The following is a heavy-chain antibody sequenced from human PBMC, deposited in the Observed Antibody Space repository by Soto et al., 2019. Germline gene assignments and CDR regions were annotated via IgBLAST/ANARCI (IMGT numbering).Heavy chain of an antibody. V-gene: IGHV3-30*02. J-gene: IGHJ4*02. CDR3: TIVRVADSALDH. D-gene: IGHD3-10*02. CDR2: MSYDGSDT. Sequence: PGGSLRLSCVGSVFIFGNNGMHWVRRTPGKGLEWVAFMSYDGSDTFYADSVKGRFTISRDNSKNTLFLHMSNLRAEDTAMYYCTIVRVADSALDHWGQGTLVTVSS. CDR1: VFIFGNNG.